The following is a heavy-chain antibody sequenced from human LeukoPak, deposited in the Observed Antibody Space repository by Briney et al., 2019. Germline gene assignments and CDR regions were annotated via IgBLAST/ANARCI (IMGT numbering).Heavy chain of an antibody. V-gene: IGHV3-11*04. D-gene: IGHD3-22*01. CDR3: ARVGYDSSGRFDY. J-gene: IGHJ4*02. CDR1: GFTFSDYY. CDR2: ISSSGSII. Sequence: GGSLRLSCAASGFTFSDYYMTWIRQAPGKGLEWVSYISSSGSIIYYADSVKGRFIISRDNARNSLYLQMNSLRAEDTAVYFCARVGYDSSGRFDYWGQGTLVTVSS.